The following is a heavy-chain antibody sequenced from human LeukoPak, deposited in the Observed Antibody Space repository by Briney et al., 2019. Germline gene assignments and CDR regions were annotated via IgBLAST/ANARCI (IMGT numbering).Heavy chain of an antibody. CDR2: ISYDGSNK. CDR1: GFTFSSYG. Sequence: PGRSLRLSCAASGFTFSSYGMHWVRQAPGKGLEWVAVISYDGSNKYYADSVKGRFTISRDNSKNTLYLQMNSLRAEDTAVYYCAKDAPAGYYYGMDVWGQGTTVTVSS. CDR3: AKDAPAGYYYGMDV. J-gene: IGHJ6*02. V-gene: IGHV3-30*18.